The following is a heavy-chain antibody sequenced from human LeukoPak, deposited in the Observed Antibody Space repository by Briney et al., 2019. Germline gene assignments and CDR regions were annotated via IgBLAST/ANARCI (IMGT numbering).Heavy chain of an antibody. CDR1: GYTFTTYY. J-gene: IGHJ4*02. Sequence: ASVKVSCKASGYTFTTYYMHWVRQAPGQGLEWMGIINPSGGSTSYAQKFQGRVTMTRDTSTSTVYMELSSLRSEDTAVYYCARDGETTVVTPRYFDYWGQGTLVTVSS. D-gene: IGHD4-23*01. V-gene: IGHV1-46*01. CDR3: ARDGETTVVTPRYFDY. CDR2: INPSGGST.